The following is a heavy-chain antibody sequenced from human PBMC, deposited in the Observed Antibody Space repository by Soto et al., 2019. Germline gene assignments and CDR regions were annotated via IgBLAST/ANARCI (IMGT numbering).Heavy chain of an antibody. CDR3: ATSDSRACPLDY. Sequence: EVQLLESGGGLVQPGGSLRLSCAASGFTFSSYAMSWVRQAPGKGLEWVSAISGSGGSTYYADSVKGRFTISRDNSKNTLYLQMNGLRADDTSVYYCATSDSRACPLDYWGQGTLVTVSS. J-gene: IGHJ4*02. CDR2: ISGSGGST. D-gene: IGHD2-15*01. V-gene: IGHV3-23*01. CDR1: GFTFSSYA.